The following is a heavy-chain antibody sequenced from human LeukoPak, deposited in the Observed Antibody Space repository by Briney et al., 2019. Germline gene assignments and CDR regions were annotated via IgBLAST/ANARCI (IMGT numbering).Heavy chain of an antibody. J-gene: IGHJ4*02. V-gene: IGHV4-59*08. D-gene: IGHD4-17*01. CDR3: ARAPYPDHGNYFDY. CDR1: GGSISSYY. CDR2: IYYSGST. Sequence: SETLSLTCTVSGGSISSYYWSWIRQPPGKGLEWIGYIYYSGSTNYNPSLKSRVTISVDTSKNQFSLKLSSVTAADTAVYYCARAPYPDHGNYFDYWGQGTLVTVSS.